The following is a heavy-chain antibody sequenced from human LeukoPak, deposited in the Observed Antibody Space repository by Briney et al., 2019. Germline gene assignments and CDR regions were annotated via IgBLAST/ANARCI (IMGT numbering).Heavy chain of an antibody. CDR2: IYYSGST. D-gene: IGHD3-16*02. CDR3: ARTRISDYVWGSYRHGLWFDP. J-gene: IGHJ5*02. V-gene: IGHV4-31*03. CDR1: GGSISSGGYY. Sequence: PSQTLSLTCTVSGGSISSGGYYWSWIRQHPGKGLEWIGYIYYSGSTYYNPSLRSRVTISVDTSKNQFSLKLSSVTAADTAVYYCARTRISDYVWGSYRHGLWFDPWGQGTLVTVSS.